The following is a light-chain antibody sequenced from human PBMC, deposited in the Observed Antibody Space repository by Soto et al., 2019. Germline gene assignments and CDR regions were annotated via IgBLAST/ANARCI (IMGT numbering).Light chain of an antibody. Sequence: DIQMTQSPSTLSASVGDRVTITCRASQSISSWLAWYQQKPGKAPQLLISKASTLANGVPSRFSGSGSGTEFTLTISSLQPDDFAPYYCQQYDTYSTFGQGTKVDVK. J-gene: IGKJ1*01. CDR1: QSISSW. CDR2: KAS. CDR3: QQYDTYST. V-gene: IGKV1-5*03.